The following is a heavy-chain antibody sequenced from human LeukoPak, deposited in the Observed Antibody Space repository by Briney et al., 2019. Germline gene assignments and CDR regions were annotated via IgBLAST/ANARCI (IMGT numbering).Heavy chain of an antibody. CDR1: GGSISSYY. J-gene: IGHJ4*02. CDR2: IYTSGST. CDR3: ASEGYGSGSYSFFDY. D-gene: IGHD3-10*01. Sequence: SETLSLTCTVSGGSISSYYWSWIRQPAGKGLEWIGRIYTSGSTNYNPSLKSRVTMSVDTSKNQFSLKLSSVTAADTAVYYCASEGYGSGSYSFFDYWGQGTLVTVSS. V-gene: IGHV4-4*07.